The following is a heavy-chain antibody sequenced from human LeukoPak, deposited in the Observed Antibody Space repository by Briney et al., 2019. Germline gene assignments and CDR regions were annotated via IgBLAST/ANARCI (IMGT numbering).Heavy chain of an antibody. CDR1: GISFRNYA. D-gene: IGHD3-10*01. V-gene: IGHV3-23*01. CDR3: ARASWVSDPDAVR. J-gene: IGHJ4*02. CDR2: LRGNDET. Sequence: GGSLRLSCAASGISFRNYAMSWVRQAPARGPEWVSSLRGNDETFYADSVKGRFTLSRDDSRNTVYLQLNNLRVEDAAIYYCARASWVSDPDAVRWGQGTQVTVSS.